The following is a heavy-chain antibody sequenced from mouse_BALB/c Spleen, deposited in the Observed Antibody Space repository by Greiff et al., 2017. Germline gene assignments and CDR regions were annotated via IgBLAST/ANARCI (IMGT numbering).Heavy chain of an antibody. D-gene: IGHD1-1*01. J-gene: IGHJ2*01. CDR1: GFTFSSFG. CDR3: ARHSHYGSRGYFDY. Sequence: EVQRVESGGGLVQPGGSRKLSCAASGFTFSSFGMHWVRQAPEKRLEWVAYISSGGGSTYYPDTVKGRFTISRDNAKNTLYLQMSSLKSEDTAMYYCARHSHYGSRGYFDYWGQGTTLTVSS. CDR2: ISSGGGST. V-gene: IGHV5-12-1*01.